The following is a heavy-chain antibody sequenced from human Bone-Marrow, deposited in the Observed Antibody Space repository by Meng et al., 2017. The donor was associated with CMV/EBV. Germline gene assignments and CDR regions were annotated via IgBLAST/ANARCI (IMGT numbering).Heavy chain of an antibody. D-gene: IGHD2-2*01. J-gene: IGHJ6*02. Sequence: GESLKISCAASGFTFSDYYMSWIRQAPGKGLEWVSSISSSSSYIYYADSVKGRFTISRDNAKNSLYLQMNSLRAEDTAVYYCARGAPAAIWDYYYYGMDVWGQGTTVTVSS. V-gene: IGHV3-11*06. CDR3: ARGAPAAIWDYYYYGMDV. CDR1: GFTFSDYY. CDR2: ISSSSSYI.